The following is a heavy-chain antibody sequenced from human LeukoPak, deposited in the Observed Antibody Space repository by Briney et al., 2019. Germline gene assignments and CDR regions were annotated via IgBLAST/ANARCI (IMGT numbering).Heavy chain of an antibody. Sequence: SETLSLTCTVSGVSITSYYWSWVRQPPGRGLEWIGYIYHTGSTSYNPSLKSRVTISVDTSKSQLSLKLSSVTAADTAVYFCARRQYGALDIWGQGTMVTVSS. CDR1: GVSITSYY. V-gene: IGHV4-59*08. CDR3: ARRQYGALDI. D-gene: IGHD2/OR15-2a*01. CDR2: IYHTGST. J-gene: IGHJ3*02.